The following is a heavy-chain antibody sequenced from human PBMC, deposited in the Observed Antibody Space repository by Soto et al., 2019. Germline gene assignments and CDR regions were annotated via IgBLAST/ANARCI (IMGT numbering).Heavy chain of an antibody. CDR1: GGTFSSYA. D-gene: IGHD3-22*01. Sequence: QVQLVQSGAEVKKPGSSVKVSCKASGGTFSSYAISWVRQAPGQGLEWMGGIIPIFGTANYAQKFQGRVTITADQSTITADMELSSLRSEDTAVYYCARGEITMIVVVMYYYYGMDVWGKGTTVTVS. CDR2: IIPIFGTA. J-gene: IGHJ6*04. V-gene: IGHV1-69*01. CDR3: ARGEITMIVVVMYYYYGMDV.